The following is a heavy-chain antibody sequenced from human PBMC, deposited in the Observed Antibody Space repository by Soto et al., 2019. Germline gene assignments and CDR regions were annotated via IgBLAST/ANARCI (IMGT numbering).Heavy chain of an antibody. V-gene: IGHV1-18*04. CDR2: ISTYTGKT. CDR1: GYVFSDNG. Sequence: GXSVKVSCKASGYVFSDNGVSWVRQVPGQGLEWMGWISTYTGKTKYAQRFQDRVTLTTDTSTSTAYMDLRSLRPDDTAVYYCAREGKLAPNGNQLMDVWGQGTTVTVSS. J-gene: IGHJ6*02. D-gene: IGHD3-10*01. CDR3: AREGKLAPNGNQLMDV.